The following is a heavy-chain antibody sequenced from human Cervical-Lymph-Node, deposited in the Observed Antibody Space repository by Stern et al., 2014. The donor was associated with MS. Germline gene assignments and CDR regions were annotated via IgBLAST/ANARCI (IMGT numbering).Heavy chain of an antibody. CDR2: INSDGSST. J-gene: IGHJ4*02. CDR3: ARQDERHYDSSGYYY. D-gene: IGHD3-22*01. V-gene: IGHV3-74*02. Sequence: EVQLVESGGGLVQPGGSLRLSCAASGFTFSSYWMHWVRQAPGKGLGWVSRINSDGSSTSYADSVKGRFTISRDNAKNTLYLQMNSLRAEDTAVYYCARQDERHYDSSGYYYWGQGTLVTVSS. CDR1: GFTFSSYW.